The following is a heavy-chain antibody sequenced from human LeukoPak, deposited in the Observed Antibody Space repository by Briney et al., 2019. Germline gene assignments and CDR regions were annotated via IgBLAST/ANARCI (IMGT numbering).Heavy chain of an antibody. CDR3: ARGPDYGDYYEHY. Sequence: ASVKVSCKASGYTFTGYYIHWVRQAPGQGLEWMGWLNPNSGGTNYAQKFQGRVTMTRDTSNSTAYMELSGLRYDDTAVYYCARGPDYGDYYEHYWGQGTLVTVSS. CDR2: LNPNSGGT. CDR1: GYTFTGYY. V-gene: IGHV1-2*02. J-gene: IGHJ4*02. D-gene: IGHD4-17*01.